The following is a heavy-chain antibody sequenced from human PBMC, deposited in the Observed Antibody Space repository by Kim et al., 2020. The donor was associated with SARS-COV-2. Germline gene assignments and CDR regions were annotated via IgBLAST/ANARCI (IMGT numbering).Heavy chain of an antibody. J-gene: IGHJ4*02. Sequence: NHSGSTNSNPSLKSRVTISVDTSKNQFSLKLSSVTAADTAVYYCARWFRDWGQGTLVTVSS. D-gene: IGHD3-22*01. CDR3: ARWFRD. CDR2: NHSGST. V-gene: IGHV4-34*01.